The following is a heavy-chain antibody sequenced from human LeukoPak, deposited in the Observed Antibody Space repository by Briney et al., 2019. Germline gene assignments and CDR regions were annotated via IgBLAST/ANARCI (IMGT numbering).Heavy chain of an antibody. CDR3: ARASYSNSWYPTYFDY. D-gene: IGHD6-13*01. Sequence: GGSLRLSCAASGFTFSSYWMSWVRQAPGKGLEWVANIKQDGSEKYYVDSVKGRFTISRDNAKNSLYLQMNSLRAEDTAVYYCARASYSNSWYPTYFDYWGQGTLVTVSS. J-gene: IGHJ4*02. V-gene: IGHV3-7*01. CDR1: GFTFSSYW. CDR2: IKQDGSEK.